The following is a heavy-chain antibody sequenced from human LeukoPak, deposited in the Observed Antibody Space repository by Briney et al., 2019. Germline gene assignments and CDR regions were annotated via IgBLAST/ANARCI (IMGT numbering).Heavy chain of an antibody. V-gene: IGHV1-2*02. Sequence: ASVTVSCKASGYTFSDYYIHWVRQVPGQGLEWMGWINSNSAGTKYAQKFQGRVTMTRDTSISSVYMELSRLRSDDTAVYYCAAPDSSVWTSDFDHWGQGTLVTVSS. CDR1: GYTFSDYY. D-gene: IGHD6-19*01. CDR2: INSNSAGT. J-gene: IGHJ4*02. CDR3: AAPDSSVWTSDFDH.